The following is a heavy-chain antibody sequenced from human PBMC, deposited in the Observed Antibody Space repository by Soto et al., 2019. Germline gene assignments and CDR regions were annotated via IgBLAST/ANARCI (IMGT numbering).Heavy chain of an antibody. D-gene: IGHD1-1*01. CDR1: GYTFNDYH. CDR3: ARRRLTTGTDYFDH. V-gene: IGHV1-2*02. Sequence: ASVKVSCNTSGYTFNDYHLHWVRQAPGQGLEWMGSINPNSGDTDYAQRFQGRVTLTRDTSIRTVYMELSILRSDDTAVYYCARRRLTTGTDYFDHWGQGTLVTVSS. CDR2: INPNSGDT. J-gene: IGHJ4*02.